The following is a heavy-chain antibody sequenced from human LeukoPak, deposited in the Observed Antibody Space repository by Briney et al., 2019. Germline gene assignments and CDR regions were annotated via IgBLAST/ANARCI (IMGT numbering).Heavy chain of an antibody. Sequence: GGSLRLSCAASGFIFSSYWMSWVRQAPGKGLEWVANIKQDGSEKYYVDSVKGRFTISRDDAKNSLYLQMNSLRAEDTAVYYCARVNYYFDYWGQGTLVTVSS. J-gene: IGHJ4*02. V-gene: IGHV3-7*01. CDR2: IKQDGSEK. CDR3: ARVNYYFDY. CDR1: GFIFSSYW.